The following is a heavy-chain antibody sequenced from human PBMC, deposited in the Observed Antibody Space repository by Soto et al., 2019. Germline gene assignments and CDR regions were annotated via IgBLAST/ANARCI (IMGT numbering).Heavy chain of an antibody. V-gene: IGHV3-30*18. D-gene: IGHD3-9*01. Sequence: GGSLRLSCAASGFTFGSYAMHWVRQAPGKGLEWVAVISHDGRNKDYVDSVKGRFTISSDTSKNTLYLQMNSLRVEDTAVYYCAKATGYDMTGQINHLDYWGRGTLVTVSA. CDR3: AKATGYDMTGQINHLDY. J-gene: IGHJ4*02. CDR1: GFTFGSYA. CDR2: ISHDGRNK.